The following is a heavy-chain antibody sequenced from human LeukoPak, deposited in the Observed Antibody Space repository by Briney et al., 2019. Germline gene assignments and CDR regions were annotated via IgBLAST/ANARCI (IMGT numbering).Heavy chain of an antibody. J-gene: IGHJ3*02. CDR3: ARVLREAFDI. CDR1: GFTFSSYA. V-gene: IGHV3-23*01. D-gene: IGHD3-3*01. CDR2: TSGSGDST. Sequence: GGSLRLSCTASGFTFSSYAMSWVRQAPGKGLEWVSGTSGSGDSTYYADSVKGRFTISRHNSKNTLYLQMNSLRAEDTAVYYCARVLREAFDIWGQGTMVTVSS.